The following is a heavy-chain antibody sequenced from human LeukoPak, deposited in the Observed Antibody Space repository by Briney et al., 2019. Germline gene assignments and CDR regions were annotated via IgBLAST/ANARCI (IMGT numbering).Heavy chain of an antibody. Sequence: GGSLRLSCAASGFTFNKYGMSWVRQAPGKGLEWVSGISGSGSNTYYAESVRDRFIISRDSTKNTLFLQVNSLRVEDTAVYYCAKYVFSYGAGSYLAHWGRGTLVSVSS. D-gene: IGHD3-10*01. CDR2: ISGSGSNT. J-gene: IGHJ4*02. CDR1: GFTFNKYG. V-gene: IGHV3-23*01. CDR3: AKYVFSYGAGSYLAH.